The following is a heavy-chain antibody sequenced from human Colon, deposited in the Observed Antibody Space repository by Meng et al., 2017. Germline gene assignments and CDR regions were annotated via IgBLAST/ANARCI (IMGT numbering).Heavy chain of an antibody. CDR2: INHDGSEK. J-gene: IGHJ4*02. CDR3: VTERRNTDWSRGRFDY. D-gene: IGHD3-9*01. Sequence: GGSLRLSCAASGFTFSTHWMTWVRQAPGKGLEWVGNINHDGSEKNYVVSVKGRFTVSRDNAENSLFLQMDSLRAEDTAVYYCVTERRNTDWSRGRFDYWGQGILVTVSS. V-gene: IGHV3-7*01. CDR1: GFTFSTHW.